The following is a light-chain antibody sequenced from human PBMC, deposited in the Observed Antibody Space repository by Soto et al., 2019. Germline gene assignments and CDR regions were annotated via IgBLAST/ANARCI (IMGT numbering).Light chain of an antibody. Sequence: EIVLTQSPDTLSLSAGERATLSCRASQTVSSSYLAWYQQKPGQAPRLLIYGASTRAAGIPDRFSGSGSGTDFTLTITSLEPEDFAVFYCHQYGISPPTFGQGTKVDIK. V-gene: IGKV3-20*01. CDR3: HQYGISPPT. J-gene: IGKJ1*01. CDR2: GAS. CDR1: QTVSSSY.